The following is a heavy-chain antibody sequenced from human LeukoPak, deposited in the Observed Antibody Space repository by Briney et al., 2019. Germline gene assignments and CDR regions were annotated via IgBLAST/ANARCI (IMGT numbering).Heavy chain of an antibody. CDR3: ATGPSGDYFDY. CDR2: IIPIFGTT. D-gene: IGHD4-17*01. J-gene: IGHJ4*02. V-gene: IGHV1-69*05. CDR1: GGTFSSYA. Sequence: SVKVSCKASGGTFSSYAISWVRQAPGQGLEWMGGIIPIFGTTNYAQKFQGRVTITTDESTSTAYMELSSLRSEDTAVYYCATGPSGDYFDYWGQGTLVTVSS.